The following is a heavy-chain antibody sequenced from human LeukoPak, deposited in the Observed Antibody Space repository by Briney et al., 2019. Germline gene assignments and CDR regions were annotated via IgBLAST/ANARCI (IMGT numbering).Heavy chain of an antibody. D-gene: IGHD3-22*01. CDR2: INHSGST. CDR1: GVSFSGYY. CDR3: ARLSITMIVVPNEREYYFDY. Sequence: SETLSLTCAVYGVSFSGYYWSWIRQPPGKGLEWIGEINHSGSTNYNPSLKSRVTISVDTSKNQFSLKLSSVTAADTAVYYCARLSITMIVVPNEREYYFDYWGQGTLVTVSS. J-gene: IGHJ4*02. V-gene: IGHV4-34*01.